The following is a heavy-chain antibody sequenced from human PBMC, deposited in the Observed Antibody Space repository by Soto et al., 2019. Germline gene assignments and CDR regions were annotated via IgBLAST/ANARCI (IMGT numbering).Heavy chain of an antibody. CDR2: IYHCGST. J-gene: IGHJ5*02. V-gene: IGHV4-39*01. D-gene: IGHD7-27*01. CDR1: GGSIRISDYF. Sequence: QLQLHESGPGLVRPSETLSLTCAVSGGSIRISDYFWGWIRQPPGRALEWIASIYHCGSTYYNPPLNSRVTMSVDTSNNQFALTLNSVTAADTAIYYCARDSGWFDPWGQGTLVTVSS. CDR3: ARDSGWFDP.